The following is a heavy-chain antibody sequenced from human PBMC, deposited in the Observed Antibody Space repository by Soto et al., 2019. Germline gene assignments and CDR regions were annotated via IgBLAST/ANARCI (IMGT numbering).Heavy chain of an antibody. V-gene: IGHV4-4*07. J-gene: IGHJ6*02. D-gene: IGHD3-10*01. Sequence: QVQLQESGPGLVKSSETLSLTCTVSGGSISGYYWSWIRQPAGKGLEWIGRLYTMGSTNYNPSLQSRVTMSVDTSKNEFSLKVGSVTAADTAVYFCARVRDYGLGTNRHYYGMDVWGQGTTVTVSS. CDR3: ARVRDYGLGTNRHYYGMDV. CDR2: LYTMGST. CDR1: GGSISGYY.